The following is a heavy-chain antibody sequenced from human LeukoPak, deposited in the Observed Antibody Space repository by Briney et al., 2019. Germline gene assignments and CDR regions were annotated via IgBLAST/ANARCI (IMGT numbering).Heavy chain of an antibody. J-gene: IGHJ4*02. V-gene: IGHV5-51*01. CDR1: GFSFTSYW. CDR2: IYPGDSDT. D-gene: IGHD3-3*01. CDR3: ARGWSGYYTGFVY. Sequence: GESLKISCKGSGFSFTSYWIAWVRQVPVKSLQWMGIIYPGDSDTSYSPSFQGQVTISVDKSISTAYLQWSSLKASDTAMYYCARGWSGYYTGFVYWGQGTLVTVSS.